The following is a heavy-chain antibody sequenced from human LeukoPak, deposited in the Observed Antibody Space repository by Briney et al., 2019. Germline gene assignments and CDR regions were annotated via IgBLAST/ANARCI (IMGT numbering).Heavy chain of an antibody. J-gene: IGHJ4*02. CDR2: FTHSGRI. D-gene: IGHD4-17*01. Sequence: SETLSLTCAVYGGSLSGYYWSWIRQPPGRGLEWIGEFTHSGRINYNPSLKSRVTISVDTSKKQLSLKLSSVTDADTAVYYCAIIYGDYSDFYYWGQGTLVTVSS. CDR3: AIIYGDYSDFYY. CDR1: GGSLSGYY. V-gene: IGHV4-34*01.